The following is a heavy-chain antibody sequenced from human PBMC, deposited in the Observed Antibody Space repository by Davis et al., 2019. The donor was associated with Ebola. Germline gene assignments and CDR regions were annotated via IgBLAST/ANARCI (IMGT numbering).Heavy chain of an antibody. CDR1: GFTFDDYA. V-gene: IGHV3-9*01. CDR2: ISWNSGSI. CDR3: ASTGGYYYYYGMDV. J-gene: IGHJ6*02. D-gene: IGHD2-8*02. Sequence: SLKISCAASGFTFDDYAMHWVRQAPGKGLEWVSGISWNSGSIGYADSVKGRFTISRDNAKNTLYLQMNSLRAEDTAVYYCASTGGYYYYYGMDVWGQGTTVTVSS.